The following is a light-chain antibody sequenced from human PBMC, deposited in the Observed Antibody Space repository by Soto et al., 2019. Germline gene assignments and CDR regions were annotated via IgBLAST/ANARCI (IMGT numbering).Light chain of an antibody. CDR3: QQYSYRLS. CDR1: QSVSSN. V-gene: IGKV3-15*01. CDR2: GAS. J-gene: IGKJ4*01. Sequence: EIVMTQSPATLSVSPGERATLSCSASQSVSSNLVWYHQKPGQAPRLLIYGASTRATGIPARFSGSGSGTEFALNTSRLQSADVAVYYCQQYSYRLSFGGGTRVEIK.